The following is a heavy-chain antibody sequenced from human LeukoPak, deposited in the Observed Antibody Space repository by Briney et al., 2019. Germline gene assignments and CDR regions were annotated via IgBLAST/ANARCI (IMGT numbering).Heavy chain of an antibody. J-gene: IGHJ4*02. CDR3: AGGVASGYFDY. CDR2: ISGGGGST. V-gene: IGHV3-23*01. CDR1: GFTFSSYA. D-gene: IGHD3-16*01. Sequence: PGRSLRLSCAASGFTFSSYAMSWVRQAPGKGLEWVSAISGGGGSTYYADSVKGRFTISRDNSKNTLYLQMNSLRAEDTAVYYCAGGVASGYFDYWGQGTLVTVSS.